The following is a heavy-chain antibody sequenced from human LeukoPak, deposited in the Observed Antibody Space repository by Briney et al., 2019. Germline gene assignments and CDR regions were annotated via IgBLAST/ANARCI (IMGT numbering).Heavy chain of an antibody. CDR2: ISSSGSTI. Sequence: GGSLRLSCAASGFTFSDYYMSWIRQAPGKGLEWVSYISSSGSTIYYADSVKGRFTISRDNAKNSLYLQMNSLRAGDTAVYYCARVIPYDSSGHYPREVDYWGQGTLVTVSS. V-gene: IGHV3-11*01. J-gene: IGHJ4*02. CDR1: GFTFSDYY. CDR3: ARVIPYDSSGHYPREVDY. D-gene: IGHD3-22*01.